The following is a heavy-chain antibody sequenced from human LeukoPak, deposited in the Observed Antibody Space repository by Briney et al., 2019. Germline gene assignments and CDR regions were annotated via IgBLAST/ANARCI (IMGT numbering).Heavy chain of an antibody. CDR2: INEDGTLK. D-gene: IGHD2-15*01. Sequence: QSGGSLRLSCAASGFTFRTYWMSWVRQAPGKGLEWVANINEDGTLKFYVESVRGRFVISRDNVESSLSLEMNSLRTEDTAIYYCTTNLQNRGVYSHFDYWVQGTLITVSS. J-gene: IGHJ4*02. CDR1: GFTFRTYW. V-gene: IGHV3-7*03. CDR3: TTNLQNRGVYSHFDY.